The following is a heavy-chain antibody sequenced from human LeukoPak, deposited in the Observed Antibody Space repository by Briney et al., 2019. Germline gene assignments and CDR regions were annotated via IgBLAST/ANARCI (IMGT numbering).Heavy chain of an antibody. V-gene: IGHV1-24*01. CDR3: ARDRKYSGYDPSFDY. D-gene: IGHD5-12*01. CDR1: GYTLTELS. Sequence: ASVKVSCKVSGYTLTELSMHWVRQAPGKGLEWMGGFDPEDGETIYAQKFQGRVTMTEDTSTDTAYMELSSLRSDDTAVYYCARDRKYSGYDPSFDYWGQGTLVTVSS. CDR2: FDPEDGET. J-gene: IGHJ4*02.